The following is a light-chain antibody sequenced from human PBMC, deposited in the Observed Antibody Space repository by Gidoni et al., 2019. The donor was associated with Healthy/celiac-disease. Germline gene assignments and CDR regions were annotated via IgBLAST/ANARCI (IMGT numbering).Light chain of an antibody. CDR1: QSVLYSYNNKNY. J-gene: IGKJ2*04. CDR2: GAS. V-gene: IGKV4-1*01. Sequence: DIAMTQTPDSLAVSLCERATIYCKSSQSVLYSYNNKNYLTWYQQKPGQPPKLLIYGASTRETGVPDRFSGSGSGTDFTLTISSLQAEDVAVYYCQQYYSTPRSFGQGTKLEIK. CDR3: QQYYSTPRS.